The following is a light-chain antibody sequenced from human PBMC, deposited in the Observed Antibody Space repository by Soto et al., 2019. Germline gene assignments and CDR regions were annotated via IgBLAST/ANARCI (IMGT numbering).Light chain of an antibody. V-gene: IGKV4-1*01. J-gene: IGKJ4*01. CDR2: WAS. Sequence: IVMPQSPDSLAVSLGERATINCKSSESIFYRSNSKNFLAWYQQKSRQPPKLLISWASTRESGVPDRFSGSGSGTNFTLTISSLQAEDVAVYYCHQYFGTPLTFGGGTKVEVK. CDR3: HQYFGTPLT. CDR1: ESIFYRSNSKNF.